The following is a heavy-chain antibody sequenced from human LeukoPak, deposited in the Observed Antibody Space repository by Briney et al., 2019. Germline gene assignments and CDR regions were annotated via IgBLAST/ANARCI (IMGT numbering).Heavy chain of an antibody. J-gene: IGHJ1*01. CDR1: GFIFSSYA. CDR2: ISGNGVST. D-gene: IGHD5-24*01. Sequence: GGSLRPSCSASGFIFSSYAMHWVRQAPGKGLQYVSVISGNGVSTSYADSVKGRFTISRDNSKNTVYLQMSSLRAEDTAVYYCVGDGRDGYNIYFHHWGQGTLVTVSS. V-gene: IGHV3-64D*06. CDR3: VGDGRDGYNIYFHH.